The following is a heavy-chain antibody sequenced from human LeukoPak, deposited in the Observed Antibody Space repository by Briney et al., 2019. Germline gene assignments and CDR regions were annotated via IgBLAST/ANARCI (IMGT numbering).Heavy chain of an antibody. CDR2: TYTSGST. CDR3: ARHGWMGASYDFWSGYFIPPDNNWFDP. D-gene: IGHD3-3*01. CDR1: GGSISSYY. J-gene: IGHJ5*02. Sequence: SETLSLTCTVSGGSISSYYWSWIRQPPGKGLEWIGYTYTSGSTNYNPSLKSRVTISVDTSKNQFSLKLSSVTAADTAVYYCARHGWMGASYDFWSGYFIPPDNNWFDPWGQGTLVTVSS. V-gene: IGHV4-4*09.